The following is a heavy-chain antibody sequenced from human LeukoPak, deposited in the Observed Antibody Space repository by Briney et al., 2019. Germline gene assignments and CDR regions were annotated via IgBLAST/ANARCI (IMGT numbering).Heavy chain of an antibody. Sequence: SETLSLTCAVYGGSFSGYYWSWIRQPPGKGLEWIGYIYYSGSTNYNPSLKSRVTISVDTSKNQFSLKLSSVTAADTAVYYCAGGYYYERKDYWGQGTLVTVSS. D-gene: IGHD3-22*01. CDR3: AGGYYYERKDY. CDR2: IYYSGST. CDR1: GGSFSGYY. V-gene: IGHV4-59*01. J-gene: IGHJ4*02.